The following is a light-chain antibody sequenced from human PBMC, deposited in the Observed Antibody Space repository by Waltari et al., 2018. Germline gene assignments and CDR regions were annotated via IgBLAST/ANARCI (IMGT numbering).Light chain of an antibody. CDR2: GAS. Sequence: EIVLPQSPGTLSLSPGERATLSCRASPSVSSSYLAWYQQKPGQAPRLLIYGASSRATGIPDRFSGSGSGTDFTLTISRLEPEDFAVYYCQQYGSSPPEITFGQGTRLEIK. CDR1: PSVSSSY. V-gene: IGKV3-20*01. CDR3: QQYGSSPPEIT. J-gene: IGKJ5*01.